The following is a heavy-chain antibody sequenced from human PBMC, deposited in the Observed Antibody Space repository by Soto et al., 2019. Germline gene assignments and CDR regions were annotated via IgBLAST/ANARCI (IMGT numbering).Heavy chain of an antibody. Sequence: ASVKVSCKAAGYTFTSYGISWVRQAPGQGLEWMGWISAYNGNTNYAQKLQGRVTMTTDTSTSTAYMELRSLRSDDTAVYYCARALMYYDFWSGYKYYYGMDVWGQGTTVTVSS. CDR3: ARALMYYDFWSGYKYYYGMDV. J-gene: IGHJ6*02. V-gene: IGHV1-18*04. CDR2: ISAYNGNT. CDR1: GYTFTSYG. D-gene: IGHD3-3*01.